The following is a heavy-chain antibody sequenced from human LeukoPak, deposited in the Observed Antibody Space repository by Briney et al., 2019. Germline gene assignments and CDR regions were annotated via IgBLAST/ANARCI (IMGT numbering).Heavy chain of an antibody. CDR3: AKVSGGGLYYDGMDV. J-gene: IGHJ6*02. CDR2: ISGSGDST. D-gene: IGHD1-14*01. V-gene: IGHV3-23*01. Sequence: GSLRLSCAASGFTFSSSAMSWVRQAPGKGLEWVSAISGSGDSTYYADSVKGRFTISRDSSKNTLYLQMNSLRAEDTVVYYCAKVSGGGLYYDGMDVWGQGTTVTVSS. CDR1: GFTFSSSA.